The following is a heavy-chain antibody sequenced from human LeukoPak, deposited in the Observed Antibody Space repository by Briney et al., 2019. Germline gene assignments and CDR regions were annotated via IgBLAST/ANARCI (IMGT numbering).Heavy chain of an antibody. V-gene: IGHV4-4*07. CDR2: LYIGVST. CDR3: ARLKFYDSTGYSPGHYMDV. D-gene: IGHD3-22*01. Sequence: SETLSLTCTVSGGPIYSYYWSWIRQTAGKGLELIGRLYIGVSTNYIPSLKSRVTMSVDTSKNQFALKLSAVTAADTADYYCARLKFYDSTGYSPGHYMDVWGKGTTVTVSS. J-gene: IGHJ6*03. CDR1: GGPIYSYY.